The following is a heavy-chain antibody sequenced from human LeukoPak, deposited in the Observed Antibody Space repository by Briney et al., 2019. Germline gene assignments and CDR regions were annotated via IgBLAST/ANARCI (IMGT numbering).Heavy chain of an antibody. D-gene: IGHD6-19*01. CDR3: AREYSSGWTSDY. CDR1: GFTFDDYA. CDR2: ISGDGGST. Sequence: PGGSLRLSCAASGFTFDDYAMHWVRQAPGKGLEWVSLISGDGGSTYYADSVKGRFTISRDNSKNSLYLQMNSLRTEDTALYYCAREYSSGWTSDYWGQGTLVTVSS. J-gene: IGHJ4*02. V-gene: IGHV3-43*02.